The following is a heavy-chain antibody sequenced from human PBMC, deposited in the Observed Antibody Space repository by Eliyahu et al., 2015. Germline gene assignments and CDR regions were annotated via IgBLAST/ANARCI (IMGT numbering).Heavy chain of an antibody. Sequence: AASGFTFSNYDIHWVRQAPGKGLQWVAIIWYDGSNKYYVDSVKGRFTISRDNSKNTLYLQMSSLRAEDTAVYYCAGGPGPSGSPRAGGAFVIWGQGTMVSVSS. CDR2: IWYDGSNK. V-gene: IGHV3-33*01. CDR1: GFTFSNYD. J-gene: IGHJ3*02. D-gene: IGHD3-16*01. CDR3: AGGPGPSGSPRAGGAFVI.